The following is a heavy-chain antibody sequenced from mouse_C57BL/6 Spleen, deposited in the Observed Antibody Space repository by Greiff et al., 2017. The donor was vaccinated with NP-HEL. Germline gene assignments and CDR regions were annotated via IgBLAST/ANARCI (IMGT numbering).Heavy chain of an antibody. CDR3: AKNRDRYYAMDY. V-gene: IGHV2-5*01. D-gene: IGHD3-3*01. Sequence: VKLMESGPGLVQPSQSLSITCTVSGFSLTSYGVHWVRQSPGKGLEWLGVIWRGGSTDYNAAFMSRLSITKDNSKSQVFFKMNSLQADDTAIYYCAKNRDRYYAMDYWGQGTSVTVSS. CDR2: IWRGGST. J-gene: IGHJ4*01. CDR1: GFSLTSYG.